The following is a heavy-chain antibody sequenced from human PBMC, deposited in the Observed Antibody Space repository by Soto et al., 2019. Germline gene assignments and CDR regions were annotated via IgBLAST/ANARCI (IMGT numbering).Heavy chain of an antibody. CDR2: IYYTGST. J-gene: IGHJ5*02. CDR3: ARPLEVRGVGFDP. Sequence: QLQLQESGPALVKPSETLSLTCSVSGGSISGYNYYWGWIRQPPGKGLEWIWSIYYTGSTYYNPSLKSRVTISVDTSKNQFSLKLTSVNAADTAVYYCARPLEVRGVGFDPWGQGTLVTVSS. CDR1: GGSISGYNYY. V-gene: IGHV4-39*01. D-gene: IGHD3-10*01.